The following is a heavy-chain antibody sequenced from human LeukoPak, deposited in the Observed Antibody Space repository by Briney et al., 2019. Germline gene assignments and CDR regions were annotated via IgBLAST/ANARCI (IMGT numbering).Heavy chain of an antibody. Sequence: SGGSLRLSCAASGFTFSSYGMHWVRQAPGKGLEWVAVIWYDGSNKYYADSVKGRFTISRDNSKNTLYLQMNSLRAEDTAVYYCARDYRYVNYHYGMDVWGQGTTVTVSS. CDR1: GFTFSSYG. CDR3: ARDYRYVNYHYGMDV. V-gene: IGHV3-33*01. J-gene: IGHJ6*02. D-gene: IGHD3-16*02. CDR2: IWYDGSNK.